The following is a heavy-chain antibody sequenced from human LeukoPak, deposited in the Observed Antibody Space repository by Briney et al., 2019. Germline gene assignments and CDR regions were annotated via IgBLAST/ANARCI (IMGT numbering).Heavy chain of an antibody. CDR3: ARQFSGVDSLYFDS. CDR1: GYTFSSYT. D-gene: IGHD5-12*01. V-gene: IGHV7-4-1*02. J-gene: IGHJ4*02. Sequence: ASVKVSCKASGYTFSSYTLSWLRQAPGQGLEWMGWINTYTGTPTYAQGFTGRFVFSLDSSVSTAYLQISGLKAEDIAVYYCARQFSGVDSLYFDSWGQGTLVTVSS. CDR2: INTYTGTP.